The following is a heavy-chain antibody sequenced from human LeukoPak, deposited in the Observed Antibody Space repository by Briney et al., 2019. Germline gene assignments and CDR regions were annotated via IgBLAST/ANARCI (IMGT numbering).Heavy chain of an antibody. J-gene: IGHJ3*02. CDR3: AREGPYDSSDYLRAFDI. V-gene: IGHV4-30-4*08. Sequence: SQTLSLTCTVSGGSISSGDYYWNWIHQPPGKGLEWIGYIYYSGRTYYNPSLKSRFTISVDTSKNQFSLKLSSVNAADTAVYYCAREGPYDSSDYLRAFDIWGQGTMVTVSS. D-gene: IGHD3-22*01. CDR1: GGSISSGDYY. CDR2: IYYSGRT.